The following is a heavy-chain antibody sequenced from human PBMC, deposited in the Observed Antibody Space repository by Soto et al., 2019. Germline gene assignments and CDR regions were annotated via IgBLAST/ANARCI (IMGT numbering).Heavy chain of an antibody. CDR1: GFTFSSYG. Sequence: GGSLRLSCAASGFTFSSYGMNWVRQAPGKGLEWVSVISYDGSNKYYADSVKGRFTISRDNSKNTLYLQMNSLRAEDTAVYYCAKALRRTLFGAVPLYGMDVWGQGTTVTVSS. V-gene: IGHV3-30*18. CDR3: AKALRRTLFGAVPLYGMDV. D-gene: IGHD3-3*01. J-gene: IGHJ6*02. CDR2: ISYDGSNK.